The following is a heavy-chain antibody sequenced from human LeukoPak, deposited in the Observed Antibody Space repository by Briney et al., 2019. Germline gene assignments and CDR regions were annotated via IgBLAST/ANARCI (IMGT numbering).Heavy chain of an antibody. V-gene: IGHV3-23*01. CDR3: AKPPFTSGNHVFDF. Sequence: GGSLRLSCAASGFTFSSYAMNWVRQAPGKGLEWVSTISGSGGSTYYADSVKGRFTVSRDNSKNTLSLQMNSLRAEDTAVYYCAKPPFTSGNHVFDFWGQGTMVTVSS. CDR1: GFTFSSYA. CDR2: ISGSGGST. D-gene: IGHD3-10*01. J-gene: IGHJ3*01.